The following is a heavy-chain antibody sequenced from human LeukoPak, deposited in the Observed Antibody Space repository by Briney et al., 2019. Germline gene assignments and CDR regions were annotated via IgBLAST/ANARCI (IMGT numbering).Heavy chain of an antibody. Sequence: VASVKVSCKASGYTFNTYGISWVRQAPGQGLEWMGWINAYNSDTNHAQKFQGRVTMTTDTSTTTAYMELGSLRSDDTAVYYCARDGSGHWFDPWGQGTLVTVSS. V-gene: IGHV1-18*04. J-gene: IGHJ5*02. D-gene: IGHD6-25*01. CDR2: INAYNSDT. CDR1: GYTFNTYG. CDR3: ARDGSGHWFDP.